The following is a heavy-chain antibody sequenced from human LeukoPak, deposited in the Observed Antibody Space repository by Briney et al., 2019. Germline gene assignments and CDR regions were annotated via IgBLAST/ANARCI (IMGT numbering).Heavy chain of an antibody. CDR1: GFTFSSYS. D-gene: IGHD5-18*01. CDR3: ARLPYSYGYMDY. V-gene: IGHV3-21*01. Sequence: GGSLRLSCAASGFTFSSYSMNWVRQAPGKGLEWVSSIGSSSSYIYYADSVKGRFTISRDNAKNSLYLQMNSLRAEDTAVYYCARLPYSYGYMDYWGQGTLVTVSS. J-gene: IGHJ4*02. CDR2: IGSSSSYI.